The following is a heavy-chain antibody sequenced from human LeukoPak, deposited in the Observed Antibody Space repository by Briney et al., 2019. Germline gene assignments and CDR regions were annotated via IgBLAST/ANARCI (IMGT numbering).Heavy chain of an antibody. CDR2: IIPIFGTA. CDR3: ARAQVYAGAFDP. D-gene: IGHD1-14*01. J-gene: IGHJ5*02. Sequence: ASVKVSCKASGGTFSSYAISWVRQAPGQGLEWMGGIIPIFGTANYAQKLQGRVTITTDESTSTAYMELSSLRSEDTAVYYCARAQVYAGAFDPWGQGTLVTVSS. CDR1: GGTFSSYA. V-gene: IGHV1-69*05.